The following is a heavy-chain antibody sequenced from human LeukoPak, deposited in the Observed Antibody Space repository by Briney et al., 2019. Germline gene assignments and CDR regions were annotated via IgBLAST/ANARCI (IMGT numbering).Heavy chain of an antibody. Sequence: ASVKVSCKASGYTFTGYYMHWVRQAPGQGLEWMGWINPNSGGTNYAQKFQGRVTMTRDTSISTAYMELSRLRSDDTAVYYCARTYYYDSSGYRPFDYWGQGTLVTVSS. J-gene: IGHJ4*02. V-gene: IGHV1-2*02. CDR3: ARTYYYDSSGYRPFDY. CDR1: GYTFTGYY. CDR2: INPNSGGT. D-gene: IGHD3-22*01.